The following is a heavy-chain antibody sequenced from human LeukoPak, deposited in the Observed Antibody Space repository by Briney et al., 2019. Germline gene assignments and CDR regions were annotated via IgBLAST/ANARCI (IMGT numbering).Heavy chain of an antibody. CDR1: GGSISSYT. CDR3: ARGVVGATAFAY. V-gene: IGHV4-4*07. D-gene: IGHD1-26*01. Sequence: PSETLSLTCTVSGGSISSYTWSWIRQPAGKGLEWIGRIYASGSTNYNPSLQGRVTMSVDTSRGQFFLMVHSVTAADTAVYYCARGVVGATAFAYWGQGTVVTASS. CDR2: IYASGST. J-gene: IGHJ4*02.